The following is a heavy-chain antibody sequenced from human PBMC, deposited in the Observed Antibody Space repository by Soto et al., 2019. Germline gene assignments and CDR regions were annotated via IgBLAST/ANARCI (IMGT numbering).Heavy chain of an antibody. CDR1: GFTFSSYS. D-gene: IGHD6-6*01. Sequence: EVQLVESGRGLVKPGGSLRLSCAASGFTFSSYSRNWVRQAPGKGLEWVSSISSSSSYIYYADSVKGRFTISRDTAKNSLYLQMNSLRAEDTAVYYCARDVYSSSSYFDYWGQGTLVTVSS. V-gene: IGHV3-21*01. CDR3: ARDVYSSSSYFDY. CDR2: ISSSSSYI. J-gene: IGHJ4*02.